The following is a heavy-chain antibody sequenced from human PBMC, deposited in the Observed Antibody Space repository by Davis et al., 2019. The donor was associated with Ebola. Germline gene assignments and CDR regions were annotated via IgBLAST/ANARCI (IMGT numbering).Heavy chain of an antibody. CDR3: ARDGRDCSGNCYPNY. CDR2: TNEDGSTT. Sequence: GESLKISCAASGFTFNTYWMHWVRQAPGRGLVWVSRTNEDGSTTNYADSVKGRFTISRDNAKNTLYLQMNSLRAEDTAVYFCARDGRDCSGNCYPNYWGQGTLVTVSS. D-gene: IGHD2-21*02. J-gene: IGHJ4*02. V-gene: IGHV3-74*01. CDR1: GFTFNTYW.